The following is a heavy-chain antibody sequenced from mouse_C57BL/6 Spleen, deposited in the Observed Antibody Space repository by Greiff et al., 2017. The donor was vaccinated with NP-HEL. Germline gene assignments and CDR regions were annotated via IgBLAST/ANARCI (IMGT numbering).Heavy chain of an antibody. Sequence: DVMLVESGGGLVKPGGSLKLSCAASGFTFSDYGMHWVRQAPEKGLEWVAYISSGSSTIYYADTVKGRFTISRDNAKNTLFLQMTSLRSEDTAMYYCARGAYYYGSSHWGQGTLVTVSA. CDR2: ISSGSSTI. V-gene: IGHV5-17*01. CDR3: ARGAYYYGSSH. D-gene: IGHD1-1*01. CDR1: GFTFSDYG. J-gene: IGHJ3*01.